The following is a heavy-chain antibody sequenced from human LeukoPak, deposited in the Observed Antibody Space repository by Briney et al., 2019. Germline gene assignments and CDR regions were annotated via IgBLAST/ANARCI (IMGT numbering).Heavy chain of an antibody. CDR2: ISAYNGNT. V-gene: IGHV1-18*01. CDR1: GYTFTSYG. D-gene: IGHD5-18*01. J-gene: IGHJ4*02. Sequence: GASVKVSCKASGYTFTSYGISWVRQAPGQGLEWMGWISAYNGNTNYAQKLQGRVTMATDTPTSTAYMELRSLRSDDTAVYYCARELRGYSYGYSHYFDYWGQGTLVTVSS. CDR3: ARELRGYSYGYSHYFDY.